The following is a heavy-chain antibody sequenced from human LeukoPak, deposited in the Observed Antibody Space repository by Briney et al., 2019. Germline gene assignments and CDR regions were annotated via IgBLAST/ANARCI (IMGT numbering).Heavy chain of an antibody. D-gene: IGHD3-22*01. CDR3: AREWRGSSGLLTHY. J-gene: IGHJ4*02. CDR2: IIPIFGTA. Sequence: SVKVSCKASGYTFTSYGISWVRQAPGQGLEWMGGIIPIFGTANYAQKFQGRVTITADESTSTAYMELSSLRSEDTAVYYCAREWRGSSGLLTHYWGQGTLVTVSS. V-gene: IGHV1-69*13. CDR1: GYTFTSYG.